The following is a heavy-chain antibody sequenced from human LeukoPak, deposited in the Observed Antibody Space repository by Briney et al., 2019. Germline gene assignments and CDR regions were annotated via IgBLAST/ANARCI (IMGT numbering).Heavy chain of an antibody. J-gene: IGHJ4*02. CDR1: GYTFTSYG. CDR3: ARVATKQDYYDSSGYTSDY. D-gene: IGHD3-22*01. Sequence: SVKVSCKASGYTFTSYGISWVRQAPGQGLEWMGRIIPILGIANYAQKFQGRVTITADKSTSTAYMELSSLRSEDTAVYYCARVATKQDYYDSSGYTSDYWGQGTLVTVSS. V-gene: IGHV1-69*04. CDR2: IIPILGIA.